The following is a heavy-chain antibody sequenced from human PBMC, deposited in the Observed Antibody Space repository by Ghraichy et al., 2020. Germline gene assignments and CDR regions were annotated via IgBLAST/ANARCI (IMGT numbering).Heavy chain of an antibody. CDR1: GFTVSSNY. V-gene: IGHV3-66*01. Sequence: GESLNISCTASGFTVSSNYMSWVRQAPGKGLEWVSVIYSGASTYYADSVKGRFTISRDNSKNTLYLQMNSLRAEDTAVYYCARFYGSGSSHLDYWGQGTLVTVSS. CDR2: IYSGAST. CDR3: ARFYGSGSSHLDY. D-gene: IGHD3-10*01. J-gene: IGHJ4*02.